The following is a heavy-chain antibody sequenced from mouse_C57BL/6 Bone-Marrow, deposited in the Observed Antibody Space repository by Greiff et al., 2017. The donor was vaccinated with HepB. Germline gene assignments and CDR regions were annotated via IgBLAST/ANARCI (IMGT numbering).Heavy chain of an antibody. CDR3: ARHPAITGYFDY. V-gene: IGHV5-12*01. Sequence: EVKVVESGGGLVQPGGSLKLSCAASGFTFSDYYMYWVRQTPEKRLEWVAYISNGGGSTYYPDTVKGRFTISRDNAKNTLYLQMSRLKSEDTAMYYCARHPAITGYFDYWGQGTTLTVSS. D-gene: IGHD1-2*01. CDR2: ISNGGGST. J-gene: IGHJ2*01. CDR1: GFTFSDYY.